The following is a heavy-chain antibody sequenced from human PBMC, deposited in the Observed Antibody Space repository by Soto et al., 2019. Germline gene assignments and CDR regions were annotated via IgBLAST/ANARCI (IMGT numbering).Heavy chain of an antibody. V-gene: IGHV1-18*01. CDR1: GYTLTTYG. CDR3: TREGSAPTIRDSPNPLQPLP. D-gene: IGHD3-22*01. J-gene: IGHJ5*02. CDR2: INTHNGNT. Sequence: ASVKVSCKASGYTLTTYGISWVRQAPGEGLEWLGWINTHNGNTNYAQNLQGRVIMTADTSTSTAYMELRSLRSDDTAIYYCTREGSAPTIRDSPNPLQPLPWG.